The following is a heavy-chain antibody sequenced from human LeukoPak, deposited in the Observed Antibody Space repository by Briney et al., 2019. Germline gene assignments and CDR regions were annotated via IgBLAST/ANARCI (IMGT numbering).Heavy chain of an antibody. CDR1: GYTFTSYG. J-gene: IGHJ5*02. CDR3: AREVYYDSSGYYLS. V-gene: IGHV1-18*01. CDR2: ISAYNGNT. Sequence: ASVKVSCKASGYTFTSYGISWVRQAPGQGLEWMGWISAYNGNTNYAQKLQGRVTMTTDTSTSTAYMELRSLRSDDTAVYYCAREVYYDSSGYYLSWGQGTLVTVSS. D-gene: IGHD3-22*01.